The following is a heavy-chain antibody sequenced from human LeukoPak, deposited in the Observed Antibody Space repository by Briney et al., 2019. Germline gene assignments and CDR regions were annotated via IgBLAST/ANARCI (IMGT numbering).Heavy chain of an antibody. Sequence: SETLSLTCAVYGGSFSGYYWSWIRQPPGKGLEWIGEINHSGSTNYNPSLKSRVTISVDTSKNRFSLKLSSVTAADTAVYYCARGKRRLYSQTNRGNWFDPWGQGTLVTVSS. CDR1: GGSFSGYY. V-gene: IGHV4-34*01. CDR3: ARGKRRLYSQTNRGNWFDP. CDR2: INHSGST. D-gene: IGHD1-26*01. J-gene: IGHJ5*02.